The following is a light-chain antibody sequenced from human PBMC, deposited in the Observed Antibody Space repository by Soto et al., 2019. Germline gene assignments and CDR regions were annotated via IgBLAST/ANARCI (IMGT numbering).Light chain of an antibody. CDR2: SVS. CDR1: QSLVYTDGHTY. J-gene: IGKJ4*01. CDR3: MQGSYWPDA. V-gene: IGKV2-30*01. Sequence: VMTQSPLSLAVTLGQPASISCTSSQSLVYTDGHTYLNWFHQRPGQSPRRLIYSVSIRASGVPDRLSGSGSGTNFTLRITRVEAEDVGVFYCMQGSYWPDAFGGGTKVEIK.